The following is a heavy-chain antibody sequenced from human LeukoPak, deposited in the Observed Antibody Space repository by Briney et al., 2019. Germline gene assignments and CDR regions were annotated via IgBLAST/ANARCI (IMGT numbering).Heavy chain of an antibody. J-gene: IGHJ4*02. CDR3: ARDQEGFDY. Sequence: SVNVSCKASGYTFTSNYIHWVRQAPGQGLEWMGMICPRDGSTSYAQKFQGRVTVTRDTSTSTVHMDLSGLRSEDTAVYYCARDQEGFDYWGQGTLVTVSS. CDR1: GYTFTSNY. V-gene: IGHV1-46*01. CDR2: ICPRDGST.